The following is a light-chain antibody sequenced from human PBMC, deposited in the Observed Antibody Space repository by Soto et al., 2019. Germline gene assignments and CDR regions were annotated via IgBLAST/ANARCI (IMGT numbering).Light chain of an antibody. CDR2: DVS. CDR1: QSVDTY. CDR3: QQRRSSRT. J-gene: IGKJ4*01. Sequence: TVLTQSPATLSLSPGERATLSCRASQSVDTYLAWYQQKSGRAPRLLIYDVSKRATGIPPRFSGSGAGTDFTLTISSLEPEDSATYYCQQRRSSRTVCGGTKGDIK. V-gene: IGKV3D-11*02.